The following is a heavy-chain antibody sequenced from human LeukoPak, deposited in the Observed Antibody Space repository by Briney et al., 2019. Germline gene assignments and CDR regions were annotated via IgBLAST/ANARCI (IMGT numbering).Heavy chain of an antibody. J-gene: IGHJ3*02. CDR3: ARDPYSFFDI. Sequence: GGSLRLSCAASGFTFSSYEMNWVRQAPGKGLEWVSGINWNGGSTGYADSVKGRFTISRDNAKNSLYLQMNSLRAEDTALYYCARDPYSFFDIWGQGTMVTVSS. CDR2: INWNGGST. V-gene: IGHV3-20*04. CDR1: GFTFSSYE. D-gene: IGHD2-15*01.